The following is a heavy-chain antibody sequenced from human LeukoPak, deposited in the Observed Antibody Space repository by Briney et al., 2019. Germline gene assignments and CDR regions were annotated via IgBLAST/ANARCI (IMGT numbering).Heavy chain of an antibody. CDR3: ATGRVGATATDY. V-gene: IGHV3-23*01. CDR1: GFTFSSYA. D-gene: IGHD1-26*01. J-gene: IGHJ4*02. Sequence: GSLRLSCAASGFTFSSYAMSWVRQAPGKGLEWVSAISGSGGSTYYADSVKGRFTISRDNSKNTLYLQMNSLRAEDTAVYYCATGRVGATATDYWGQGTLVTVSS. CDR2: ISGSGGST.